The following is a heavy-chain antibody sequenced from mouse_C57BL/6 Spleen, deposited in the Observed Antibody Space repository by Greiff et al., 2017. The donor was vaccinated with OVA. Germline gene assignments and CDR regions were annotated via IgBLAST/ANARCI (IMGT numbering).Heavy chain of an antibody. J-gene: IGHJ1*03. CDR2: FDPEDGET. Sequence: VQLQQSGAELVKPGASVKLSCTASGFNIKDYYMYWVKQRTEQGLEWIGRFDPEDGETKYAPTFQGNATITADTSSNTAYLQLSSLTTEDTAVYYCARDGKDWYFDDWGTGTTVTVSS. D-gene: IGHD2-1*01. CDR3: ARDGKDWYFDD. CDR1: GFNIKDYY. V-gene: IGHV14-2*01.